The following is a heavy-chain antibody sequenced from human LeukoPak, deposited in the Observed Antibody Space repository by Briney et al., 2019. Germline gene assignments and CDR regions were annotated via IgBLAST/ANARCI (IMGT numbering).Heavy chain of an antibody. CDR3: ARYRVAVAGRAEYFQH. CDR1: GFTFSSYG. Sequence: GRSLRLSCAASGFTFSSYGMHWVRQAPGKGLEWVAVIWYDGSNKYYAASVKGRYTITRDNSKNTLYLQMNSRRAEDPAVYYCARYRVAVAGRAEYFQHWGQGTLVTVSS. D-gene: IGHD6-19*01. J-gene: IGHJ1*01. V-gene: IGHV3-33*01. CDR2: IWYDGSNK.